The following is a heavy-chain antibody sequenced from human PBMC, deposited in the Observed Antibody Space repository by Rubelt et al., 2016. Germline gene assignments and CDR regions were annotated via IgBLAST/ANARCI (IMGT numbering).Heavy chain of an antibody. CDR2: INHSGST. J-gene: IGHJ4*02. CDR1: GGSFSGYY. V-gene: IGHV4-34*01. CDR3: ARSAAGTFLDY. Sequence: QVQLQQWGAGLLKPSETLSLTCAVYGGSFSGYYWSWIRQPPGKGLEWIGEINHSGSTNYNPSLKSRVTISVDTSKNQFSLKLSSVTAADTAVYYCARSAAGTFLDYWGQGTLVTVSS. D-gene: IGHD6-13*01.